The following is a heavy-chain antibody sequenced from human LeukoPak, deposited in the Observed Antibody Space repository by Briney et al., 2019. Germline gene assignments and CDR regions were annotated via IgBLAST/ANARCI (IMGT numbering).Heavy chain of an antibody. CDR1: GGTFSSYA. Sequence: SVKVSCKASGGTFSSYAISWVRQAPGQGLEWMGGIIPIFGTANYAQKFQGRVTITADESTSTAYMELSSLRSEDTAVYYCARDLGMGSSGWATAYYYYYMDVWGKGTTVTISS. J-gene: IGHJ6*03. D-gene: IGHD6-19*01. V-gene: IGHV1-69*13. CDR3: ARDLGMGSSGWATAYYYYYMDV. CDR2: IIPIFGTA.